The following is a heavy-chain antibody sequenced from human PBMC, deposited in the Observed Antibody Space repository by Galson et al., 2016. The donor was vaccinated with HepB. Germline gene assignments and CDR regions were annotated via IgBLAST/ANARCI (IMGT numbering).Heavy chain of an antibody. Sequence: SLRLSCAASVFTFSSYSMNWVRQAPGKGLEWVSSISSSTSYIYYADSVKGRFTISRDNAMTLLYLQMNSLRAEDTAVYYCARDGGFSYGPPDYWGQGTLVTVSS. V-gene: IGHV3-21*04. J-gene: IGHJ4*02. D-gene: IGHD5-18*01. CDR1: VFTFSSYS. CDR3: ARDGGFSYGPPDY. CDR2: ISSSTSYI.